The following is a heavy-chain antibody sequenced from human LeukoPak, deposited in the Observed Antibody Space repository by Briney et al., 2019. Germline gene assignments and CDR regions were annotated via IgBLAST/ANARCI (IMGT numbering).Heavy chain of an antibody. CDR2: VHLDGRT. CDR3: AREGGFYRPLDY. CDR1: GFTFSSNW. Sequence: GSLRLSCAASGFTFSSNWMSWVRQPPGKGLEWIGEVHLDGRTNYNPSLKSRLIMSVDLPENHISLKLTSVTAADTAVYYCAREGGFYRPLDYSGQGTLVTVSS. D-gene: IGHD3-3*01. J-gene: IGHJ4*02. V-gene: IGHV4-4*02.